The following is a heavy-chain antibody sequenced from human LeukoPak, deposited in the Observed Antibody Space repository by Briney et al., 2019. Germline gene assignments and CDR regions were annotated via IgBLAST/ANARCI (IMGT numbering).Heavy chain of an antibody. V-gene: IGHV4-34*01. CDR2: INHSGST. CDR3: ATNPYYYDSSGSDY. J-gene: IGHJ4*02. D-gene: IGHD3-22*01. Sequence: PSATLSPTCAVYDGSSSGYIRSWLRHPRRKGLELIWEINHSGSTNYDPTLKSRVTISVDTSKNPVSLKLSSATAADTAVYYCATNPYYYDSSGSDYWGQGTLVTVSS. CDR1: DGSSSGYI.